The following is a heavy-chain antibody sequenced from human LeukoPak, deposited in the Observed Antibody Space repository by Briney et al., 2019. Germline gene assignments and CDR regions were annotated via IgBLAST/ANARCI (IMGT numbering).Heavy chain of an antibody. CDR3: ARHVGGGSSTGFDF. V-gene: IGHV4-59*08. CDR2: IYYSGST. Sequence: SETLSLTCTVSGGSMSSYYWSWIRQPPGKGLEWIAYIYYSGSTSYNPSLKSRVTILIDTSNNQFSLKLGSVTAAATAVYYCARHVGGGSSTGFDFWGQGTLVTVSS. D-gene: IGHD2-2*01. CDR1: GGSMSSYY. J-gene: IGHJ4*02.